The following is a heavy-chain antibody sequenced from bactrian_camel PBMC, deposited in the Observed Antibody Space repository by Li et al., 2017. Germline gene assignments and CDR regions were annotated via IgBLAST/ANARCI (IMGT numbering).Heavy chain of an antibody. Sequence: HVQLVESGGASVQAGGSLNLSCLASSVPSYNICMGWFRQATGKEREGIATIDPTGSTRYANSVRGRFAISEDNANGTLFLQMNSLTPEDTAMYYCAADQRRAWSDYRALYSTSYDYWGQGTQVTVS. J-gene: IGHJ4*01. V-gene: IGHV3S63*01. CDR1: SVPSYNIC. D-gene: IGHD4*01. CDR2: IDPTGSTR. CDR3: AADQRRAWSDYRALYSTSYDY.